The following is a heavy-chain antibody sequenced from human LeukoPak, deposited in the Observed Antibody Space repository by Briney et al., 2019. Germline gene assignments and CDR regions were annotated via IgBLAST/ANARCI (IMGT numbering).Heavy chain of an antibody. CDR3: ARSVNAPFYHYPNTLYFDY. Sequence: SETLSLTCAVYGGSFSGYYWSWIRQPPGKGLEWIGEINHSGSTNYNPSLKSRVTISVDTSKNQFSLKLSSVTAADTAVYYCARSVNAPFYHYPNTLYFDYWGQGTPVTVSS. CDR2: INHSGST. V-gene: IGHV4-34*01. CDR1: GGSFSGYY. D-gene: IGHD2-2*01. J-gene: IGHJ4*02.